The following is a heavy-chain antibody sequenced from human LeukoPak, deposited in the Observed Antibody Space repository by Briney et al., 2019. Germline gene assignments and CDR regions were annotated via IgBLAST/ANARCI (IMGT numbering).Heavy chain of an antibody. J-gene: IGHJ4*02. CDR1: GVTLSSKY. CDR2: IYSGGNT. V-gene: IGHV3-66*01. Sequence: GGSLRLSCAASGVTLSSKYMSWVRQAPGKGLEWVSVIYSGGNTYYADSVKGRFTISRDNSKNTLYLQMNSLRAEDTAVYYCAGFPPPYEVATIGYFDYWGQGTLVTVSS. D-gene: IGHD5-12*01. CDR3: AGFPPPYEVATIGYFDY.